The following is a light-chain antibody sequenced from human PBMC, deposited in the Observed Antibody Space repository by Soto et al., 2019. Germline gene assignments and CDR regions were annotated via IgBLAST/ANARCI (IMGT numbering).Light chain of an antibody. V-gene: IGKV1-39*01. CDR1: ESISRH. CDR3: QQSYSTPSIT. J-gene: IGKJ5*01. Sequence: DIQMTQSPSSLSAFVGDRVTITCRASESISRHLNWYQQKPGKAPKLLIYAASSLQNGVPSRFSGGGSGNDFTLTISNLQPADFATYYCQQSYSTPSITFGQGTRLEIK. CDR2: AAS.